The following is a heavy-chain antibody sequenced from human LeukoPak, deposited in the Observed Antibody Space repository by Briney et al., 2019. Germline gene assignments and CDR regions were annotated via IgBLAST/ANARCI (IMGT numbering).Heavy chain of an antibody. Sequence: GGSLRLSCAASGFTFSSYWMHWVRQAPGKGLVWVSHINSDGSSTNYADSVEGRFTISRDNAKNTVYLQMNSLRAEDTAVYYCATSRTFDYWGQGTLVTVSS. CDR2: INSDGSST. J-gene: IGHJ4*02. CDR1: GFTFSSYW. D-gene: IGHD2-8*01. CDR3: ATSRTFDY. V-gene: IGHV3-74*01.